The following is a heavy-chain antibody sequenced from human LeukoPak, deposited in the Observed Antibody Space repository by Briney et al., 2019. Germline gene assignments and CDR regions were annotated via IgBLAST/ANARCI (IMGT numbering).Heavy chain of an antibody. J-gene: IGHJ4*02. CDR1: GFSFSNFG. Sequence: GGSLRLSCVASGFSFSNFGIHWVRQAAGKGLEWVAFIGFDGSDKHYAHSVKGRFTISRDDSKNTLYLQMDSLRSEDTAVYYCAKDRENTNGYILNYWGQGTLVTVSS. CDR3: AKDRENTNGYILNY. CDR2: IGFDGSDK. D-gene: IGHD5-24*01. V-gene: IGHV3-30*02.